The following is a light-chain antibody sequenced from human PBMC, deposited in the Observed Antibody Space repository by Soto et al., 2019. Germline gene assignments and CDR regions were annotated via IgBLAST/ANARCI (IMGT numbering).Light chain of an antibody. CDR1: QSISSW. V-gene: IGKV1-5*03. CDR2: TAS. CDR3: QQYDLYPWT. Sequence: GARVTITCRASQSISSWLAWYQQRPGKAPKLLIYTASSLESGVPSRFSGSGSGTEFSLTISSLQPDDFATYYCQQYDLYPWTFGQGTKVEI. J-gene: IGKJ1*01.